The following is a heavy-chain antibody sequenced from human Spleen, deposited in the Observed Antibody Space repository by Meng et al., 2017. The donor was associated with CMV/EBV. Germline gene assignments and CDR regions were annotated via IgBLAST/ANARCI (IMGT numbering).Heavy chain of an antibody. D-gene: IGHD3-10*01. CDR2: ISSHGTNK. V-gene: IGHV3-30-3*01. J-gene: IGHJ4*02. CDR1: GCTSSSYV. Sequence: CAASGCTSSSYVMCWVRQAPGKGLEWVAVISSHGTNKNYVDSVKGRFTISRDNSENTLYLQMDSLRAEDTAMYYCATAETVYGSHFDYWGQGTLVTVSS. CDR3: ATAETVYGSHFDY.